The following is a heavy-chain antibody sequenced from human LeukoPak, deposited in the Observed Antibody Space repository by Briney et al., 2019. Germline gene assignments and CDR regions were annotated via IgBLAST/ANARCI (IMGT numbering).Heavy chain of an antibody. CDR1: GYTFTGYY. J-gene: IGHJ4*02. CDR3: ARASRFGYSGYDYGY. D-gene: IGHD5-12*01. CDR2: INPNSGGT. V-gene: IGHV1-2*02. Sequence: ASVKVSCKASGYTFTGYYIHWVRQAPGQGLEWMGWINPNSGGTNYAQKFQGRVTMTRDTSISTAYMELSRLRSDDTAVYYCARASRFGYSGYDYGYWGQGTLVTVSS.